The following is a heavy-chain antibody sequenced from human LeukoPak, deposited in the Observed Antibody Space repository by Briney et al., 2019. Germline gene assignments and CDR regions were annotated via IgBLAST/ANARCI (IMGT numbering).Heavy chain of an antibody. CDR3: ARGGYSSFDY. CDR2: IYYSGST. J-gene: IGHJ4*02. V-gene: IGHV4-59*01. Sequence: SETLSLTCTVSGGSISSYYWSWIRQPPGKGLEWIGYIYYSGSTNYNPPLKSGGTISVDKSKNQFSLKWSSVTAADTAVYYCARGGYSSFDYWGQGTLVTVSS. D-gene: IGHD5-18*01. CDR1: GGSISSYY.